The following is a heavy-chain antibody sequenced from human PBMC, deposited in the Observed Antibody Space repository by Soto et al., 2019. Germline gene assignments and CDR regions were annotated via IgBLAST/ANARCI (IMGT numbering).Heavy chain of an antibody. D-gene: IGHD3-10*01. J-gene: IGHJ4*02. CDR3: ARSRSGAVADSFDF. V-gene: IGHV3-30*04. CDR1: GFTFSRYA. CDR2: ISRDGTNK. Sequence: GGSLTLSCAACGFTFSRYAIHWVRQAPGKGLEWVAVISRDGTNKYYVDSVKGRFTISRDNSRNTLYLQMNSLRHEDAAVYYCARSRSGAVADSFDFWGQGALVTVSS.